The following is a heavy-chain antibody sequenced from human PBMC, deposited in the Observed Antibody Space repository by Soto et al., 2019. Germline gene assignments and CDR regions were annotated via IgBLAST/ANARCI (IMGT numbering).Heavy chain of an antibody. CDR3: ARQNIIGWYSGAFDI. CDR2: IYPGDSDT. J-gene: IGHJ3*02. Sequence: GAALRISWKGSGYSFTSYWIGWGRQMPGKGLEWMGIIYPGDSDTRYSPSFQGQVTISADKSISTAYLQWSSLKASDTAMYYCARQNIIGWYSGAFDIWGQGTMFIVSS. V-gene: IGHV5-51*01. CDR1: GYSFTSYW. D-gene: IGHD6-19*01.